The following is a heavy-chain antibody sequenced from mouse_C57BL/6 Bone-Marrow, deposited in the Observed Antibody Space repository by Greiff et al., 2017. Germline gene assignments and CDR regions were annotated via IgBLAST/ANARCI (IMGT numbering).Heavy chain of an antibody. J-gene: IGHJ2*01. D-gene: IGHD2-3*01. CDR2: ISSGGSYT. CDR1: GFTFSSYG. Sequence: EVQLQESGGDLVKPGGSLKLSCAASGFTFSSYGMSWVRQTPDKRLEWVATISSGGSYTYYPDSVKGRFTISRDNAKNTLYLQMSSLTSEDTAMYYCARWGLLYYFDYWGQGTTLTVSS. CDR3: ARWGLLYYFDY. V-gene: IGHV5-6*01.